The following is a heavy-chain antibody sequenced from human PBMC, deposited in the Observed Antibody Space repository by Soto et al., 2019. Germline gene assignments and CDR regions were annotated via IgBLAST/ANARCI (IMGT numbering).Heavy chain of an antibody. CDR2: IWYDGSKK. D-gene: IGHD4-4*01. V-gene: IGHV3-30*02. Sequence: QVQLVESGGGVVQPGKSLRLSCAASGFIFSDYGIHWVRQAPGKGLEWVALIWYDGSKKYYADSVKGRFTVSRDNPKNTLYLQMNNLRAEDTAVYYCAKSRDGYSFYYYYGMDVWGQGTTVTVSS. CDR3: AKSRDGYSFYYYYGMDV. J-gene: IGHJ6*02. CDR1: GFIFSDYG.